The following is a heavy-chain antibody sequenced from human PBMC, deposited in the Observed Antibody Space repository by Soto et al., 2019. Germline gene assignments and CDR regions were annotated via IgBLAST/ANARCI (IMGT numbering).Heavy chain of an antibody. CDR1: GYTFTGYY. CDR2: INPNSGGT. J-gene: IGHJ6*02. CDR3: ARYGIAVAGNRGYYYGMDV. D-gene: IGHD6-19*01. V-gene: IGHV1-2*02. Sequence: QVQLVQSGAEVKKPGASVKVSCKASGYTFTGYYMHWVRQAPGQGLEWMGWINPNSGGTNYAQKFQGRVTMTRDTSISTAYMELSRLRSDDTAVYYCARYGIAVAGNRGYYYGMDVWGQGTTVTVSS.